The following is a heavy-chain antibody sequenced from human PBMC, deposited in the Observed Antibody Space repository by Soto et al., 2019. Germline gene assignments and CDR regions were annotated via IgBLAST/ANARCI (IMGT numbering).Heavy chain of an antibody. D-gene: IGHD2-2*02. CDR3: ATEYCSSTSCYRDY. J-gene: IGHJ4*02. CDR2: IIPILGIA. Sequence: QVQLVQSGAEVKKPGSSVKVSCKASGGTFSSYTISWVRQAPGQGLEWMGRIIPILGIANYAQKFQGRVTVTAAKSTSTAYMELSSLRSEDTAVYYCATEYCSSTSCYRDYWGQGTLVTVSS. V-gene: IGHV1-69*02. CDR1: GGTFSSYT.